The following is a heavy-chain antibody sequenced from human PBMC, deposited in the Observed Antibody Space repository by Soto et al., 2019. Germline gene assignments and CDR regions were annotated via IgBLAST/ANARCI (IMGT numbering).Heavy chain of an antibody. J-gene: IGHJ5*02. CDR3: AREIVPAGRNNYFDP. CDR1: GGTVASSHW. V-gene: IGHV4-4*02. D-gene: IGHD3-10*01. Sequence: TSETLSLTCGVSGGTVASSHWWSWVRQSPGRELQWIGSVFYTGDTNFYPSPLSRLSFSLDNSNNQFSLMLTSVTAADTAAYFCAREIVPAGRNNYFDPWGPGTLVTVSS. CDR2: VFYTGDT.